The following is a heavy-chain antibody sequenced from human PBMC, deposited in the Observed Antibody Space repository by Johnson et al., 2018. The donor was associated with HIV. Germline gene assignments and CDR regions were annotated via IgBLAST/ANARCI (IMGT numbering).Heavy chain of an antibody. J-gene: IGHJ3*02. CDR1: GFTFSDYY. V-gene: IGHV3-11*04. D-gene: IGHD6-13*01. CDR2: ISSSGSTI. Sequence: VQLVESVGGLVKPGGSLRLSCAASGFTFSDYYMSWIRQAPGKGLEWVSYISSSGSTIYYADSVTGRFTIPRDNAKNSLYLQMNSLRAEDTAVYYCARIAAAAIDAFDIWGQGTMVTVSS. CDR3: ARIAAAAIDAFDI.